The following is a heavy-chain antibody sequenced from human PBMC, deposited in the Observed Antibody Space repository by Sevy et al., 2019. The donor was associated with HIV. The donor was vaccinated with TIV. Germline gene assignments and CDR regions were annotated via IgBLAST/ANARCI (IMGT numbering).Heavy chain of an antibody. D-gene: IGHD5-12*01. CDR3: ARYLRGRYVVDY. CDR2: ISAYNGNT. Sequence: ASVKVSCKASGYTFTSSGISWVRQAPGQGLEWMGWISAYNGNTNYAQKLQGRVTMTTDTSTSTAYMELRSLRSDDTAVYYCARYLRGRYVVDYWGQGTLVTVSS. CDR1: GYTFTSSG. V-gene: IGHV1-18*04. J-gene: IGHJ4*02.